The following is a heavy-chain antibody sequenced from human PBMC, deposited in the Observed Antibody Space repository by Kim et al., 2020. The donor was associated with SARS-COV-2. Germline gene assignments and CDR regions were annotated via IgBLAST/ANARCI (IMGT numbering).Heavy chain of an antibody. V-gene: IGHV3-30*04. J-gene: IGHJ4*02. CDR3: ARDPRRGLRLGYRSSWYVEKDDCFDD. Sequence: GGSLRLSCAASGFTFSSYAMHWVRQAPGKGLEWVAVISYVGSNKYYADSVKGRFTISRDNSKNTLYLQMKSLSAEDTAVYYCARDPRRGLRLGYRSSWYVEKDDCFDDWGQGTLVTVSS. CDR1: GFTFSSYA. D-gene: IGHD6-13*01. CDR2: ISYVGSNK.